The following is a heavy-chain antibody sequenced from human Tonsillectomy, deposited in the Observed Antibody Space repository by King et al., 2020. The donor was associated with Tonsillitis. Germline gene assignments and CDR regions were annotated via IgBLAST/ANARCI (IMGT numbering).Heavy chain of an antibody. Sequence: LQLQESGPGLVKPSETLSLTCTVSGGSISSGSYYWGWIRQPPGKGPEWIVNIYHTGNTYYNPSLKSRVSMSVDTSKNQFSLKLISVTAADTAVYYCVRHIAYDFGSGSPAADYWGQGTLVTVSS. CDR2: IYHTGNT. V-gene: IGHV4-39*01. J-gene: IGHJ4*02. CDR1: GGSISSGSYY. CDR3: VRHIAYDFGSGSPAADY. D-gene: IGHD3-10*01.